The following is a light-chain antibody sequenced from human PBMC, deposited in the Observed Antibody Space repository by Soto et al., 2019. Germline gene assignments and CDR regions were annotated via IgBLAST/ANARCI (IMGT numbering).Light chain of an antibody. CDR3: QQSYSTPLT. J-gene: IGKJ4*01. Sequence: DIQMTQSPSSLSASVGDIVTITCRASQSISSYLNWYQQKLGKAPKLLIYAASSLQSGVPSRFSGSGSGTDFTLTISSLQPEDFATYYCQQSYSTPLTFGGGTKVDIK. CDR2: AAS. V-gene: IGKV1-39*01. CDR1: QSISSY.